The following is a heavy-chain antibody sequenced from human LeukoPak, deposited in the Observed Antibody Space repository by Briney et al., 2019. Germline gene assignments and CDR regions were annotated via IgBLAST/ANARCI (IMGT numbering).Heavy chain of an antibody. CDR2: IIPIFGTA. Sequence: GASVKVSCKASGGTFSSYAISWVRQAPGQGLEWMGGIIPIFGTANYAQKFQGRVTITADESTSTAYVELSSLRSEDTAVYYCARGRERILRFLEWLSYYYYGMDVWGQGTTVTVSS. CDR1: GGTFSSYA. D-gene: IGHD3-3*01. V-gene: IGHV1-69*13. CDR3: ARGRERILRFLEWLSYYYYGMDV. J-gene: IGHJ6*02.